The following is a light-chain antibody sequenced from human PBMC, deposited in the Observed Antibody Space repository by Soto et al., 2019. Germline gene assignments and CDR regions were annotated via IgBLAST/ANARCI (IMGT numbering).Light chain of an antibody. CDR3: CSYAGSYTHV. V-gene: IGLV2-11*01. CDR1: SSDVGTYTY. Sequence: QSALTQPRSVSGSPGQSVTISCTGTSSDVGTYTYVSWYQQHPGKAPKLIIYDVIKRPSGVPDRSSGSKSGNTASLTISGLQAEDEADYYCCSYAGSYTHVFGTGT. CDR2: DVI. J-gene: IGLJ1*01.